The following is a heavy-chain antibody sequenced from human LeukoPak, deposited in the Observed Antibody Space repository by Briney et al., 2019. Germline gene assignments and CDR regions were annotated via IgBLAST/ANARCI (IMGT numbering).Heavy chain of an antibody. CDR2: IRTNNGNT. J-gene: IGHJ4*02. D-gene: IGHD5-12*01. Sequence: ASVTVSCKASGYTFTSYSITWVRQAPGQRLEWMGWIRTNNGNTDYAQKLRDRVTMTTDTSTNTDYMELKSLRSDDAAVYYCARDLDRIVPTTADYWGQGTLVTVSS. V-gene: IGHV1-18*01. CDR1: GYTFTSYS. CDR3: ARDLDRIVPTTADY.